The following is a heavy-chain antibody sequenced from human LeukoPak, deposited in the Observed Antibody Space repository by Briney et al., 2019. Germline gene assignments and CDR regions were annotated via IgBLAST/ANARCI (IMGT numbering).Heavy chain of an antibody. V-gene: IGHV1-2*02. CDR1: GYTFTGYY. CDR2: INVNSGGT. J-gene: IGHJ4*02. Sequence: GASVKVSCKASGYTFTGYYMHWVRQAPGQGLEWMGWINVNSGGTNFAQRFQGSVTMTRDTSISTAYMELSSLRSDDTAVYYCAREVVGATYYYFDYWGQGTLVTVSS. CDR3: AREVVGATYYYFDY. D-gene: IGHD1-26*01.